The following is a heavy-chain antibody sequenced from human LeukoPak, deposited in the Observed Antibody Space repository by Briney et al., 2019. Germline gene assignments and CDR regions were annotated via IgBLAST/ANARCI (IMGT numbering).Heavy chain of an antibody. V-gene: IGHV3-15*01. D-gene: IGHD2-2*01. CDR1: GFTVSSNY. Sequence: GGSLRLSCAASGFTVSSNYMSWVRQAPGKGLEWVGRIKSESDGGTADYAAPVKDRFTISRDDSKNTLYLQMNSLKTEDTAVYYCWAIVLVAARIDYWGQGTLVTVSS. CDR2: IKSESDGGTA. CDR3: WAIVLVAARIDY. J-gene: IGHJ4*02.